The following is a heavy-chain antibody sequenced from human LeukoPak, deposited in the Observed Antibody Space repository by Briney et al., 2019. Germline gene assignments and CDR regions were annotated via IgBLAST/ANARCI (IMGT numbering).Heavy chain of an antibody. V-gene: IGHV3-23*01. CDR1: GFTFSSYS. CDR2: ISGSGGST. D-gene: IGHD6-19*01. J-gene: IGHJ4*02. CDR3: LSPKYSSAWYCDY. Sequence: GGSLRLSCAASGFTFSSYSMSWVRQAPGRGLEWVSAISGSGGSTYYADSVKGRFTISRDNSKNTLYLQINSLRAEDTAEYYCLSPKYSSAWYCDYWGQGTLVTVSS.